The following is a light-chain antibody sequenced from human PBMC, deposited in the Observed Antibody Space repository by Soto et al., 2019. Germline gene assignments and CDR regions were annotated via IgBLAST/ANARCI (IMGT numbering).Light chain of an antibody. J-gene: IGKJ2*01. Sequence: DIQMTQSPSSLSASAGDRVTITCRASQSISNHLNWYQQKPGKAPKLLIYAASSLQSGVPSRFSGSGSGTDFTLTITSLQPEDFATYYCQQSYIMSEGYTFGQGTKLEIK. CDR2: AAS. V-gene: IGKV1-39*01. CDR1: QSISNH. CDR3: QQSYIMSEGYT.